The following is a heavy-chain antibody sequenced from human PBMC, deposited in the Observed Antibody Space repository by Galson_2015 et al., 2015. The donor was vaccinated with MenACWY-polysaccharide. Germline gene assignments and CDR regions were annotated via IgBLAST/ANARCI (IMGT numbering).Heavy chain of an antibody. J-gene: IGHJ6*02. CDR1: GYTFDTYY. CDR3: ARDKPPTTDVDYYSGLDV. V-gene: IGHV1-46*02. Sequence: SVKVSCKASGYTFDTYYAHWVRQAPGQGLEWMGIINPSGGGTSYAERFQGRVAMTSDTSTSTLYMELSSLTSEDTAIYYCARDKPPTTDVDYYSGLDVWGQGTTVIVS. D-gene: IGHD5-12*01. CDR2: INPSGGGT.